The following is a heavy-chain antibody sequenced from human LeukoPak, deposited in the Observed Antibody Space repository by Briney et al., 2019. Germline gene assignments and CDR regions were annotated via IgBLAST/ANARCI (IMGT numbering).Heavy chain of an antibody. D-gene: IGHD3-22*01. J-gene: IGHJ4*02. CDR1: GFTFSNYA. Sequence: GGSLRLSCAASGFTFSNYAMTWVRQAPGKGLEWVSAVTSRGSTYYADSVKGRVTISRDNSKHTLYLQVNSLRAEDTAVYYCARVRYDSTASYFDYWGQGTLVTVSS. V-gene: IGHV3-23*01. CDR3: ARVRYDSTASYFDY. CDR2: VTSRGST.